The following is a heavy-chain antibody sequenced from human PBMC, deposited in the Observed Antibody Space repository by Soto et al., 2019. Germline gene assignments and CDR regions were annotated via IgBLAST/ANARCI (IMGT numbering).Heavy chain of an antibody. CDR2: IWYDGSNK. J-gene: IGHJ2*01. V-gene: IGHV3-33*01. Sequence: QVQLVESGGGVVQPGRSLRLSCAASGFTFRSYGMHWVRQAPGKGLEWVAVIWYDGSNKYYADSVKGRFTISRDNSKNTLYLQMNSLRAEDTAVYYCARDLIAAAKRYFDLWGRGTLVTVSS. D-gene: IGHD6-13*01. CDR1: GFTFRSYG. CDR3: ARDLIAAAKRYFDL.